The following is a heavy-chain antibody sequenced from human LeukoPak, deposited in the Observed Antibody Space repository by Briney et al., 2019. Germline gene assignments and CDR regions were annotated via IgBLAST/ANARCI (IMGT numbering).Heavy chain of an antibody. V-gene: IGHV3-48*01. Sequence: PGGSLRLSCAASGFTFSSYSMTWVRQAPGKGLEWVSYISSSSSTIYYADSVKGRFTISRDNAKNSLYPQMNSLRAEDTAVYYCARDLVVVPAAIPENNGMDVWGQGATVTVSS. D-gene: IGHD2-2*02. CDR3: ARDLVVVPAAIPENNGMDV. CDR2: ISSSSSTI. J-gene: IGHJ6*02. CDR1: GFTFSSYS.